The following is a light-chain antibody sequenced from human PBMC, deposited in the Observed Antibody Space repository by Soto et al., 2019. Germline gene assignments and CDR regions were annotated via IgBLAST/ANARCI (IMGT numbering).Light chain of an antibody. CDR3: QFGTLVWT. CDR1: QSVSDTY. CDR2: GAS. Sequence: EIVLTQSPGTLSLSPGERATLSCRASQSVSDTYLAWYQQKPGQPPRLLIYGASNQATGIPDRFSGSGSGTDFTLTVSRLEPEDFAVYYCQFGTLVWTFGQGTKVEIK. V-gene: IGKV3-20*01. J-gene: IGKJ1*01.